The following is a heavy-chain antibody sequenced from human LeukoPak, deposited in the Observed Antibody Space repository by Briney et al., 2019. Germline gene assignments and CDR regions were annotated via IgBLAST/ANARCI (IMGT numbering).Heavy chain of an antibody. CDR1: GYTFTDYY. Sequence: ASVKVSCKASGYTFTDYYMHWVRQAPGQGLEWMGWINPDSGGTRYSQKFQGRVTMTRDTSINTVYMELSRLRSDDTAVYYCAKPHDGGSYSNDAFDVWGQGTMVTVSS. D-gene: IGHD1-26*01. CDR2: INPDSGGT. J-gene: IGHJ3*01. CDR3: AKPHDGGSYSNDAFDV. V-gene: IGHV1-2*02.